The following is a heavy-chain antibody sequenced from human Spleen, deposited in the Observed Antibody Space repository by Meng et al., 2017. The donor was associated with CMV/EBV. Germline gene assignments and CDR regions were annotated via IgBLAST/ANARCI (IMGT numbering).Heavy chain of an antibody. Sequence: GESLKISCAASGFTFSSYWMHWVRQAPGKGLVWVSRINSDGSSTSYADSVKGRFTISRDNAKNTLYLQMNSLRAEDTAVYFCTREGTGDWFDSWGQGTLVTVSS. CDR2: INSDGSST. J-gene: IGHJ5*01. CDR1: GFTFSSYW. V-gene: IGHV3-74*01. CDR3: TREGTGDWFDS. D-gene: IGHD1-14*01.